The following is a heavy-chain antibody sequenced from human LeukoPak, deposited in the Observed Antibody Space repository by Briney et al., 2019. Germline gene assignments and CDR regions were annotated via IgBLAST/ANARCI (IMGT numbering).Heavy chain of an antibody. CDR1: GFTFSSYA. D-gene: IGHD3-10*01. Sequence: GGSLRLSCAASGFTFSSYAMHWVRQAPGKGLEWVAVISYDGSNKYYADSVKGRFTISRDNSKNTLYLQMNSLRAEDTAVYYCAGEFYYGSGGHFLIWGQGTMVTVSS. V-gene: IGHV3-30-3*01. CDR2: ISYDGSNK. J-gene: IGHJ3*02. CDR3: AGEFYYGSGGHFLI.